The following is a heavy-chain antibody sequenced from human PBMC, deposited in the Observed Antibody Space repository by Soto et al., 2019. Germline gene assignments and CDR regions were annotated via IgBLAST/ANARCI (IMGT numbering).Heavy chain of an antibody. Sequence: EVQLVESGGGLVQPGGSLRLSCAASGFTFSSYEMNWVRQAPGKGLEWVLYISSSGSTIYYADSVKGRFTISRDNAKNSLYLQMNSLRAEDTAVYYCARDKRVDTAMTGLYYYYYGMDVWAKGPRSPSP. J-gene: IGHJ6*02. CDR2: ISSSGSTI. CDR1: GFTFSSYE. V-gene: IGHV3-48*03. CDR3: ARDKRVDTAMTGLYYYYYGMDV. D-gene: IGHD5-18*01.